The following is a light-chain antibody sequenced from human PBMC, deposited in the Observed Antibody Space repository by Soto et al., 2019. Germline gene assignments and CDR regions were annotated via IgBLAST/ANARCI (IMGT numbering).Light chain of an antibody. Sequence: DIQMTQSPSSLSASVGDRVTITCRASQSISSYLNWYQQKPGKAPKLLIYAASSLQSGVPSRFSGSGSGTDFTLTISSLQPEDFATYYCQQSYSALLTFGPGTKVEI. CDR1: QSISSY. CDR3: QQSYSALLT. V-gene: IGKV1-39*01. CDR2: AAS. J-gene: IGKJ3*01.